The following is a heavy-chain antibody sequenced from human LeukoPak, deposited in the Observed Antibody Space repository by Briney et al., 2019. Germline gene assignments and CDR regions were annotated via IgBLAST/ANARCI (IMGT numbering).Heavy chain of an antibody. V-gene: IGHV1-2*02. CDR1: GYTFTGYY. CDR3: ARAYYDSSGYYYVSDRFDY. CDR2: INPNSGGT. J-gene: IGHJ4*02. Sequence: GASVKVSCKASGYTFTGYYMRWVRQAPGQGLEWMGWINPNSGGTNYAQKFQGRVTMTRDTSISTAYMELSRLRSDDTAVYYCARAYYDSSGYYYVSDRFDYWGQGTLVTVSS. D-gene: IGHD3-22*01.